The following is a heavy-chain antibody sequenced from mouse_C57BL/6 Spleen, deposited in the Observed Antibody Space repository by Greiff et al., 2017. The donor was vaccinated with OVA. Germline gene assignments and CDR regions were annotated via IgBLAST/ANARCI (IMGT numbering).Heavy chain of an antibody. CDR3: TRARDYDY. CDR2: IDPETGGT. Sequence: VKLQESGAELVRPGASVTLSCKASGYTFTDYEMHWVKQTPVHGLEWIGAIDPETGGTAYNQKFKGKAILTADKSSSTAYMELRSLTSEDSAVYYCTRARDYDYWGQGTTLTVSS. D-gene: IGHD2-4*01. V-gene: IGHV1-15*01. CDR1: GYTFTDYE. J-gene: IGHJ2*01.